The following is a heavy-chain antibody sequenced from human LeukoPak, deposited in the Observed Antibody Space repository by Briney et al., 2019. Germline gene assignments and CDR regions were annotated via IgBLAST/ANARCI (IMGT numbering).Heavy chain of an antibody. CDR2: INHSGST. D-gene: IGHD6-13*01. CDR3: ARGIAADY. J-gene: IGHJ4*02. V-gene: IGHV4-34*01. CDR1: GGSISSGGYS. Sequence: NASETLSLTCAVSGGSISSGGYSWSWIRQPPGKGLEWIGEINHSGSTNYNPSLKSRVTISVDTSKNQFSLKLSSVTAADTAVYYCARGIAADYWGQGTLVTVSS.